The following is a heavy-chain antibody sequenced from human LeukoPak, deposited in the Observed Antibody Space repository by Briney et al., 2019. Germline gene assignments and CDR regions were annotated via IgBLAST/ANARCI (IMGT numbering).Heavy chain of an antibody. CDR3: ARGGSIVGATPHDAFDI. CDR2: IYYSGST. CDR1: AAPITSYY. J-gene: IGHJ3*02. D-gene: IGHD1-26*01. Sequence: PSETLSLTCTVSAAPITSYYWGWVRQHPGKGREWIGYIYYSGSTNYNPSLKSRIAISVDTSKNQVSLRLSSVTAADTAVYYCARGGSIVGATPHDAFDIWGQGTVVTVS. V-gene: IGHV4-59*01.